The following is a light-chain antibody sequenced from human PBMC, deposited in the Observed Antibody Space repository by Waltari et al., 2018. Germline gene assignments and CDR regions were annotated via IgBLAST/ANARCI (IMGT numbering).Light chain of an antibody. Sequence: DIVMTQSPDSLAVSLGERATINCKSSQSVLYSSNNKNYLAWYQQKPGQPPKLLIYWASTRESGVPDRFSGSGSGTDFNLTISSLQAEDVAVYYCQQYYSTPLLTFGGGTKVEIK. V-gene: IGKV4-1*01. J-gene: IGKJ4*01. CDR3: QQYYSTPLLT. CDR2: WAS. CDR1: QSVLYSSNNKNY.